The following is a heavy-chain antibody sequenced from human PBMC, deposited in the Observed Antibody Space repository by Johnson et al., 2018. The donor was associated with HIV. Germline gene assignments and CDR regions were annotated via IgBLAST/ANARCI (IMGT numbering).Heavy chain of an antibody. D-gene: IGHD1-14*01. J-gene: IGHJ3*01. Sequence: VQLVESGGGVVQPGGSLRLSCAASGFTVSSTYMSWVRQAPGKGLEWVSGIYSGGSQIHYLDSVKGRFTISRDNAENSLYLQMTSLRAEDTAGYYCVREHRADESFDLWGQGTMVTVSS. CDR2: IYSGGSQI. V-gene: IGHV3-66*01. CDR1: GFTVSSTY. CDR3: VREHRADESFDL.